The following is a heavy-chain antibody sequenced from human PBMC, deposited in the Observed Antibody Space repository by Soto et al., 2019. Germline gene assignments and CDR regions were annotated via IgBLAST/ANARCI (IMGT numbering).Heavy chain of an antibody. J-gene: IGHJ4*02. Sequence: ASVKVSCKASGYTFTSYAMHWVRQAPGQRLEWMGWINAGNGNTKYSQKFQGRVTITRDTSASTAYMELSSLRSEDTAVYYCARWRGGSGYDYYFDYWGQGTLVTVSS. D-gene: IGHD5-12*01. CDR3: ARWRGGSGYDYYFDY. CDR1: GYTFTSYA. V-gene: IGHV1-3*01. CDR2: INAGNGNT.